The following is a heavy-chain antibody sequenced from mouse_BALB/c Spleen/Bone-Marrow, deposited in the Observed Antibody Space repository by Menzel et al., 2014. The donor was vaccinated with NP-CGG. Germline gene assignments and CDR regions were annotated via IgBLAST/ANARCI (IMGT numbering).Heavy chain of an antibody. CDR3: ARALGDGYYYAMDY. D-gene: IGHD2-3*01. Sequence: QVQLQQSGAELVKPGAPVKLSCKASGYTFTSYWMNWGKQRPGRGLEGIGRIDPSDSETHYNQKFKDKATLTVDKSSSTAYIQLSSLTSEDSAVYYCARALGDGYYYAMDYWGQGTSVTVSS. CDR2: IDPSDSET. J-gene: IGHJ4*01. CDR1: GYTFTSYW. V-gene: IGHV1-69*02.